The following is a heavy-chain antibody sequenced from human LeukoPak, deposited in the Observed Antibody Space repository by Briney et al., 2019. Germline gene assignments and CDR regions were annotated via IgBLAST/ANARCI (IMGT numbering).Heavy chain of an antibody. J-gene: IGHJ4*02. V-gene: IGHV4-30-4*01. CDR3: ARALDDFWSGYPFDY. D-gene: IGHD3-3*01. Sequence: KTSETLSLTCTVSGGSISSGDYYWSWIRQPPGKGLEWIGYIYHSGSTYYNPSLKSRVTISVDRSKNQFSLKLSSVTAADTAVYYCARALDDFWSGYPFDYWGQGTLVTVSS. CDR2: IYHSGST. CDR1: GGSISSGDYY.